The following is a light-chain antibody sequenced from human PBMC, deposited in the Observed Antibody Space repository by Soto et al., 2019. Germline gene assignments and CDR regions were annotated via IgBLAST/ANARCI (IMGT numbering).Light chain of an antibody. J-gene: IGKJ5*01. CDR1: QSVSSTY. CDR3: HQYGSSPRT. V-gene: IGKV3-20*01. Sequence: EIVLTQSPGTLSLSPGERATLSCRASQSVSSTYLAWYQHKPGQAPRLLIYGPSSRDAGIPDRFSGSGSVKDFPLTISSLEPEDFAVYYCHQYGSSPRTFGQGTRLQIK. CDR2: GPS.